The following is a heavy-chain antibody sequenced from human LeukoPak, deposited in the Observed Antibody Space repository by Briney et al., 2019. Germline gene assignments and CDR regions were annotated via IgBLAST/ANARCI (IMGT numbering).Heavy chain of an antibody. D-gene: IGHD3-22*01. J-gene: IGHJ1*01. CDR3: ASAPSEIGGYYPEYFRH. CDR2: IKRDGST. Sequence: GGSLRLSCAASGFTFSSYWMHWVRHAPGKGLGWVSRIKRDGSTNYSDSVKGRFTISRDNAKNTLSLQMNSLRAEHTRVYYCASAPSEIGGYYPEYFRHWGQGPLVTVSS. V-gene: IGHV3-74*01. CDR1: GFTFSSYW.